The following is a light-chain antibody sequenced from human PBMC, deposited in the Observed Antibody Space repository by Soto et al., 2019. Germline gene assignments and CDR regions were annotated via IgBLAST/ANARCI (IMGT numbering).Light chain of an antibody. CDR2: LEGSGSY. Sequence: QPVLTQSSSASASLGSSVKLTCTLSSGHSSYIIAWHQQQPGKAPRYLMKLEGSGSYNKGSGVPDRFSGSSSGADRYLTLSILQFEDEADYYCETWDSNARVFGGGTKLTVL. CDR1: SGHSSYI. CDR3: ETWDSNARV. V-gene: IGLV4-60*02. J-gene: IGLJ3*02.